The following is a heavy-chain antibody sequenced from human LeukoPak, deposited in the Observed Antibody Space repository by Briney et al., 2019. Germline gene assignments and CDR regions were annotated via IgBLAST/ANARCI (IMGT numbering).Heavy chain of an antibody. CDR1: GDSISSYF. V-gene: IGHV4-59*01. J-gene: IGHJ5*02. D-gene: IGHD2-15*01. CDR3: ARDSHSVDTATPRGFDP. CDR2: FHDSGSA. Sequence: ASETLSLTCTVSGDSISSYFWSWIRLPPGKGLEWIGYFHDSGSANYNPSLKSRITMSVDTSKNQFSLKLRSVTAADTAVYYCARDSHSVDTATPRGFDPWGQGTLVTVSS.